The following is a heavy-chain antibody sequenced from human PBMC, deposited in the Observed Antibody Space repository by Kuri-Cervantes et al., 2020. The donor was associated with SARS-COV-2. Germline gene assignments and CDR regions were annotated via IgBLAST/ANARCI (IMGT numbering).Heavy chain of an antibody. D-gene: IGHD6-13*01. V-gene: IGHV4-61*09. CDR1: GYSISSGYY. J-gene: IGHJ6*03. CDR3: ARVLEGIVAAGSHYYYYMDV. CDR2: IYTSGST. Sequence: LRLSCAVSGYSISSGYYWGWVRQPAGKGLEWIGHIYTSGSTNYNPSLKSRVTMSVDTSKNHFSLRLSSVTAADTAVYYCARVLEGIVAAGSHYYYYMDVWGKGTTVTVSS.